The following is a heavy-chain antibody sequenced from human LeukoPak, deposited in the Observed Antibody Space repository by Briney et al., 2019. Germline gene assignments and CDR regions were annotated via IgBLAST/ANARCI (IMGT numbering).Heavy chain of an antibody. Sequence: ASVKVSCKASGYTFTSYGISWVRQAPGQGLEWMGWISAYNGNTNYAQKLQGRVTMTTDTSTSTAYMELRSLRSDDTAVYYCARAVTPDVVTAPNGYWGQGTLVTVSS. V-gene: IGHV1-18*01. J-gene: IGHJ4*02. CDR2: ISAYNGNT. CDR1: GYTFTSYG. D-gene: IGHD2-2*01. CDR3: ARAVTPDVVTAPNGY.